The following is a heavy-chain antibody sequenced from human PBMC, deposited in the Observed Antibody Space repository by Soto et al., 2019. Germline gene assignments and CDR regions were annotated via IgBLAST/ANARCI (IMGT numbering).Heavy chain of an antibody. V-gene: IGHV4-39*01. Sequence: SETLSLTCTVSGGSISSSSYYWGWIRQPPGKGLEWIGSIYYSGSTYYNPSLKSRVTISVDTSKNQFSLKLSSVTAADTAVYYCARLTYYDFWSGLAYGGMDVWGQGNTVTVSS. CDR1: GGSISSSSYY. CDR3: ARLTYYDFWSGLAYGGMDV. J-gene: IGHJ6*02. CDR2: IYYSGST. D-gene: IGHD3-3*01.